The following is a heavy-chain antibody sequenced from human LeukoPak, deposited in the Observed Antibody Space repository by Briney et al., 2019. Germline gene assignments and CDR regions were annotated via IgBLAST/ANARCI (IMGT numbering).Heavy chain of an antibody. V-gene: IGHV3-7*03. J-gene: IGHJ4*02. CDR1: GFTFSNYW. CDR3: ARVIVAVVGQSDHFDY. Sequence: GGSLRLSCAASGFTFSNYWMTWVRQGPGKGLEWVANIDQDARAKYYGDPVKGRFTISRDNAKNSLYLQMNTLRAEDTAVYYCARVIVAVVGQSDHFDYWGQGTLVTVFS. CDR2: IDQDARAK. D-gene: IGHD6-19*01.